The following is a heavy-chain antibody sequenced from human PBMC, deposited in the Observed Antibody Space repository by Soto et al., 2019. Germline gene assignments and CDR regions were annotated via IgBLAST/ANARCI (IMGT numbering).Heavy chain of an antibody. CDR1: GDSVSSNSVA. Sequence: SQTLSLTCDISGDSVSSNSVAWNWIRQSPSRGLEWLGRTYYRSKWYNEYASSMKGRITVNPDTPKNQFSLQLNSVTPEDTAVNFCARGFNYGFDYWGLGTLVTVSS. V-gene: IGHV6-1*01. CDR2: TYYRSKWYN. J-gene: IGHJ4*02. CDR3: ARGFNYGFDY. D-gene: IGHD4-17*01.